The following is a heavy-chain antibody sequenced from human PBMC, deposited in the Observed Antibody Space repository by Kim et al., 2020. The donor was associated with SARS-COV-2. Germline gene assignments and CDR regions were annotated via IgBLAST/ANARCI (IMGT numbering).Heavy chain of an antibody. CDR1: GGSISSYY. Sequence: SETLSLTCTVSGGSISSYYWSWIRQPPGKGLEWIGYIYYSGSTNYNPSLKSRVTISVDTSKNQFSLKLSSVTAADTAVYYCARGGYGYSYGENPPAPEGLNGMDVWGQGTTVTVSS. CDR3: ARGGYGYSYGENPPAPEGLNGMDV. J-gene: IGHJ6*02. CDR2: IYYSGST. D-gene: IGHD5-18*01. V-gene: IGHV4-59*13.